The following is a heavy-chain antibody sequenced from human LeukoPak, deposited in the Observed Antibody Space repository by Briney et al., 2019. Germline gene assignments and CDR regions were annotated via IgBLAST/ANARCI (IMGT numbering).Heavy chain of an antibody. CDR2: ISGSGRST. V-gene: IGHV3-23*01. D-gene: IGHD6-13*01. CDR1: GFTFSSYG. CDR3: TKIWYDYFDY. J-gene: IGHJ4*02. Sequence: GGSLKLSCEASGFTFSSYGMHWVRQAPGKGLEWVSGISGSGRSTYYADSVKGRFTISRDNSKNTLYLQMNSLRAEDTAVYYCTKIWYDYFDYWGQGTLVTVSS.